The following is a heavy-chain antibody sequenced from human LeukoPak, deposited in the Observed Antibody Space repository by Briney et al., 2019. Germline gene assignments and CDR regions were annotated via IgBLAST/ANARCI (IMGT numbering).Heavy chain of an antibody. CDR1: GGSFRGYY. CDR2: INHSGST. V-gene: IGHV4-34*01. CDR3: ASGYYFDY. J-gene: IGHJ4*02. D-gene: IGHD7-27*01. Sequence: SETLSLTCAVYGGSFRGYYWSWIRQPPGKGLEWIGEINHSGSTNYNPSLKSRVTISVDTSKNQFSLKLSSVTAADTAVYYCASGYYFDYWGQGTLVTVSS.